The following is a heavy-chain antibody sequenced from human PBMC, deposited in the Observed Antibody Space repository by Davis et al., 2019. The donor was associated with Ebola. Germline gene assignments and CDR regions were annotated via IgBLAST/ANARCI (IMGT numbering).Heavy chain of an antibody. CDR3: ARDSPRFLEWRHYYYGMDV. V-gene: IGHV3-30-3*01. CDR2: IPYDGSNK. D-gene: IGHD3-3*01. J-gene: IGHJ6*02. Sequence: GESLKIPCAASGFTFSSYAMHWVRQAPGKGLEWVAVIPYDGSNKYYADSVKGRFTISRDNSKNTLYLQMHSLRAEDTAVYYCARDSPRFLEWRHYYYGMDVWGQGTTVTVSS. CDR1: GFTFSSYA.